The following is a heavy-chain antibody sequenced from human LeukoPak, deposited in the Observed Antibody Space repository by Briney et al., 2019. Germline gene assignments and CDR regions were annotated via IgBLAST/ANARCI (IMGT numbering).Heavy chain of an antibody. CDR1: GGSFSGYY. CDR2: INHSGST. J-gene: IGHJ3*02. V-gene: IGHV4-34*01. Sequence: SETLSLTCAVYGGSFSGYYWSWVRQPPGKGLEWIGEINHSGSTNYNPSLKSRVTISVDTSKNQFSLKLSSVTAAATAVYYCARIGDTAMAYAFDIWGQGTMVTVSS. D-gene: IGHD5-18*01. CDR3: ARIGDTAMAYAFDI.